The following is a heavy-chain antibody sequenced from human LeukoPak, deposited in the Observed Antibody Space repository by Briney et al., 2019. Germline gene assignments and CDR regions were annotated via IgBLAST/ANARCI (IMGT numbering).Heavy chain of an antibody. J-gene: IGHJ5*02. CDR2: SYTSGNT. CDR3: ARDKEDYSGSGSYYSLS. Sequence: SETLSLTCTVSGGSFSNNYWSWIWKPAGPGLGWIGRSYTSGNTNYNPSLKIQVTMSVDTSKNQFSLKLTSVTAADPDVYYCARDKEDYSGSGSYYSLSWGQGTLVTVSS. D-gene: IGHD3-10*01. CDR1: GGSFSNNY. V-gene: IGHV4-4*07.